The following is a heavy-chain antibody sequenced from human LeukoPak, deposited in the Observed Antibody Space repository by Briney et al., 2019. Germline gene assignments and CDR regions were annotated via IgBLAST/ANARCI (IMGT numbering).Heavy chain of an antibody. J-gene: IGHJ4*02. CDR1: GFTVSSNY. CDR3: ARVRGRQFDH. Sequence: GGSLRLSCAASGFTVSSNYLSWVRQAPGKGLEWVSVIYSGGSTYYADSVKGRFTISRDNSKNTLYLQMNSLRAGDTAVYYCARVRGRQFDHWGQGTLVTVSS. D-gene: IGHD3-16*01. CDR2: IYSGGST. V-gene: IGHV3-53*01.